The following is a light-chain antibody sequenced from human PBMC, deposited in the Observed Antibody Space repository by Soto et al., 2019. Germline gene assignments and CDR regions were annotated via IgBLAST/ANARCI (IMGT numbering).Light chain of an antibody. V-gene: IGLV1-40*01. J-gene: IGLJ2*01. CDR1: SSNIGAGYD. Sequence: QPVLTQPPSVSGAPGQRVTISCTGSSSNIGAGYDVHWYLQLPGTAPKLLIYGNSNRPSGVPDRFSGSKSGTSASLAITGLQAEDEADYYCQSYDSSLSGPVLFGGGTKLTVL. CDR2: GNS. CDR3: QSYDSSLSGPVL.